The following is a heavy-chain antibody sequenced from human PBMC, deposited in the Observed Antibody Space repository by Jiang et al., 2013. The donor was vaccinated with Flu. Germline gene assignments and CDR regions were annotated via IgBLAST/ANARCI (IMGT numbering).Heavy chain of an antibody. V-gene: IGHV5-51*01. J-gene: IGHJ4*02. CDR2: VYPGDSDT. D-gene: IGHD6-19*01. CDR1: GDSFTSNW. Sequence: GAEVKKPGESLKISCKGSGDSFTSNWIAWVRQRPGKGLEWMGVVYPGDSDTRYSPSFLGQVTFSVDKSIGTAYLEWRRLKASDTAIYYCAREAVAGMYYFDFWGQGTLVTVSS. CDR3: AREAVAGMYYFDF.